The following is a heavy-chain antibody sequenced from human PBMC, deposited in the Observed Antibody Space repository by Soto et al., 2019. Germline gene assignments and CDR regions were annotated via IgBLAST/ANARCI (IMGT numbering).Heavy chain of an antibody. CDR3: ARTLRGRKSAIFGVVKYYYYYGMDV. V-gene: IGHV4-34*01. Sequence: SETLSLTCAVYCGSFSGYYWSWIRQPPGKGLEWIGEINHSGSTNYNPSLKSRVTISVDTSKNQFSLKLSSVTAADTAVYYCARTLRGRKSAIFGVVKYYYYYGMDVWGQGTTVTVSS. D-gene: IGHD3-3*01. J-gene: IGHJ6*02. CDR1: CGSFSGYY. CDR2: INHSGST.